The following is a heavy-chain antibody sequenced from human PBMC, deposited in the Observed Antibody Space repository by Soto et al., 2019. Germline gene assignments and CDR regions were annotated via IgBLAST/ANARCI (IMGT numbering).Heavy chain of an antibody. CDR2: ISPYFGTA. V-gene: IGHV1-69*01. D-gene: IGHD6-13*01. Sequence: SVKVSCKASGYTFLTYGITWVRQAPGQGLEWMGGISPYFGTANYAQKFQGRVTITADESTSTAYMELSSLRSEDTAVYYCARDIPMVAAGTLHVWGQGTTVTVSS. CDR3: ARDIPMVAAGTLHV. CDR1: GYTFLTYG. J-gene: IGHJ6*02.